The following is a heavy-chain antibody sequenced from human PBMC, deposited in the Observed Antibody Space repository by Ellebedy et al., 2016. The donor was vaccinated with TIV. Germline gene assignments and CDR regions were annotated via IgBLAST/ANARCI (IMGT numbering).Heavy chain of an antibody. V-gene: IGHV3-30*03. J-gene: IGHJ3*02. Sequence: PGGSLRLSCAASGFTFSNYAMNWVRQAPGKGLEWVAFISYDGSHKLYADSVKGRFSISRDTSTNTVYVQMNSLRAEDTAVYYCAREDWGISGSDLDIWGQGTMVTVSS. CDR3: AREDWGISGSDLDI. CDR1: GFTFSNYA. CDR2: ISYDGSHK. D-gene: IGHD6-19*01.